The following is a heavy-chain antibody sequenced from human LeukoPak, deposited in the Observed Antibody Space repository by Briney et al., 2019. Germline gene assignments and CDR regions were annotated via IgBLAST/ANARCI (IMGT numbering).Heavy chain of an antibody. Sequence: PSETLSPTCTVSGGSISSSSYYWGWIRQPPGKGLEWVSYISSSGSTIYYADSVKGRFTISRDNAKNSLYLQMNSLRAEDTAVYYCASRRDYGDYDFDYWGQGTLVTVSS. CDR1: GGSISSSSYY. V-gene: IGHV3-11*04. D-gene: IGHD4-17*01. CDR3: ASRRDYGDYDFDY. J-gene: IGHJ4*02. CDR2: ISSSGSTI.